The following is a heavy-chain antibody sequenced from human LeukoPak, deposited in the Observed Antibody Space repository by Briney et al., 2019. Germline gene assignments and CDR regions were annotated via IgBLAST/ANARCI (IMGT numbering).Heavy chain of an antibody. Sequence: GGSLRLSCAASGFTFSSYWMHWVRQAPGKGLVWVSRINSDGSSTSYADSVKGRFTISRDNSKNTLYLQMNSLRAEDTAVYYCARGGFFVVVTATYDYWGQGTLVTVSS. CDR3: ARGGFFVVVTATYDY. CDR1: GFTFSSYW. CDR2: INSDGSST. V-gene: IGHV3-74*01. D-gene: IGHD2-21*02. J-gene: IGHJ4*02.